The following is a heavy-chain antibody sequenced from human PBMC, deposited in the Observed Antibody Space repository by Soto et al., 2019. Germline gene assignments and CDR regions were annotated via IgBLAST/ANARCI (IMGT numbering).Heavy chain of an antibody. D-gene: IGHD3-10*02. V-gene: IGHV3-53*01. J-gene: IGHJ6*02. CDR2: IYSGGTT. CDR1: GFTVSSNY. CDR3: AREGCSGSCPDGMDV. Sequence: EVQLVESGGGLMQPGGSLRLSCAASGFTVSSNYMSWVRQAPGKGLEWVSVIYSGGTTYYADSVKGRFTISRDNSKNTLYLQMNSLRAEDTAVYYCAREGCSGSCPDGMDVWGQGTTVTVSS.